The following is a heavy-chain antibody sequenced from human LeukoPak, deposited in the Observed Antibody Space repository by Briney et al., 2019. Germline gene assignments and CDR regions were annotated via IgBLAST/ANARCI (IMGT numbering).Heavy chain of an antibody. CDR1: GFTFSSYA. CDR3: ARHSYFDWLLYAFDY. V-gene: IGHV4-34*01. CDR2: INHSGST. D-gene: IGHD3-9*01. Sequence: GSLRLSCAASGFTFSSYAMSWVRQAPGKGLEWIGEINHSGSTNYNPSLKSRVTISVDTSKNQFSLKLSSVTAADTAVYYCARHSYFDWLLYAFDYWGQGTLVTVSS. J-gene: IGHJ4*02.